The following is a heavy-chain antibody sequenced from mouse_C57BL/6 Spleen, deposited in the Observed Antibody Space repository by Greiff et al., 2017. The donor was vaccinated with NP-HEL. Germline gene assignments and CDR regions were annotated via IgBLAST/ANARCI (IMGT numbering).Heavy chain of an antibody. Sequence: VQLQQSGAELVRPGASVKLSCKASGYTFTDYYINWVKQRPGQGLEWIARIYPGSGNTYYNEKFKGKATLTAEKSSSTAYMQLSSLTSEDSAVYSCSRSDYYGYYFDYWGQGTTLTVSS. D-gene: IGHD1-1*01. CDR2: IYPGSGNT. J-gene: IGHJ2*01. CDR1: GYTFTDYY. CDR3: SRSDYYGYYFDY. V-gene: IGHV1-76*01.